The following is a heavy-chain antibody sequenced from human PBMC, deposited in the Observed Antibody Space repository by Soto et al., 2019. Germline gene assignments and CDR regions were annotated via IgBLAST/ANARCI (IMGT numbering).Heavy chain of an antibody. CDR1: GYTFTGYY. J-gene: IGHJ5*02. D-gene: IGHD3-22*01. V-gene: IGHV1-2*02. Sequence: VASVEVSCKASGYTFTGYYIHWVRQAPGQGLEWMGWINPNSGGTNYAQKFQGRVTMTRDTSISTAYMELSRLRSDDTAVYYCARGYYYDSSDNWFDRWGQGTLV. CDR2: INPNSGGT. CDR3: ARGYYYDSSDNWFDR.